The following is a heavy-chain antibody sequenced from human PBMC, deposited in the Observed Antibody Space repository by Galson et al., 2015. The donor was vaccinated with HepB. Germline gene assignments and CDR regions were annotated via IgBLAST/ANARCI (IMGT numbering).Heavy chain of an antibody. CDR3: ARQGDQWLVVAFDI. J-gene: IGHJ3*02. CDR2: TYYRSKWYN. D-gene: IGHD6-19*01. Sequence: CAISGDSVSSNSAAWNWIRLSPSRGLEWLGRTYYRSKWYNDYAVSVKSRITINPDTSKNQFSLQLNSVTPEDTAVYYCARQGDQWLVVAFDIWGQGTMVTVSS. CDR1: GDSVSSNSAA. V-gene: IGHV6-1*01.